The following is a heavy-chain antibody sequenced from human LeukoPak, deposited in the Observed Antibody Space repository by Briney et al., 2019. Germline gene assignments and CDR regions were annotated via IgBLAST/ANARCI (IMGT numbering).Heavy chain of an antibody. CDR3: ARDLYLAAAKGP. Sequence: SETLSLTCTVSGGSISSSSYHWGWIRQPPGKGLEWIGSIYYSGSTYYNPSLKSRVTISVDTSKNQFSLKLSSVTAADTAVYYCARDLYLAAAKGPWGQGTLVTVSS. CDR1: GGSISSSSYH. D-gene: IGHD6-13*01. V-gene: IGHV4-39*07. CDR2: IYYSGST. J-gene: IGHJ5*02.